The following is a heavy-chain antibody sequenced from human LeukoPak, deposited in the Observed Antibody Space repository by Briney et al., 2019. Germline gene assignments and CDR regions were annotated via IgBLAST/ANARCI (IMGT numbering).Heavy chain of an antibody. J-gene: IGHJ4*02. CDR2: VSDGGTT. D-gene: IGHD5-18*01. CDR3: ARHGYSFVSSYYFDS. Sequence: WETLSLTCTVSGGFSSPYFWSWIRQPPGKALEWIGYVSDGGTTNYDPSLRSRVTMSVDTSKKQFSLKLASVTAADTAVYYCARHGYSFVSSYYFDSWGQGILVTVPS. V-gene: IGHV4-59*08. CDR1: GGFSSPYF.